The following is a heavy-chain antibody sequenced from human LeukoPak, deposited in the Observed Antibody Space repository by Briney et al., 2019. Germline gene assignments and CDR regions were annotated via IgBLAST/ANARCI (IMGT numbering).Heavy chain of an antibody. CDR2: ISAYNGNT. Sequence: GASVKVSCKASGYTFTSYGISWVRQAPGQGLEWMGWISAYNGNTNYAQKLQGRVTMTTDTSTSTAYMELRSLRSDDTAVYYCARDHCSGGILAGITGTTCWFDPWGQGTLVTVSS. CDR1: GYTFTSYG. CDR3: ARDHCSGGILAGITGTTCWFDP. D-gene: IGHD1-20*01. J-gene: IGHJ5*02. V-gene: IGHV1-18*01.